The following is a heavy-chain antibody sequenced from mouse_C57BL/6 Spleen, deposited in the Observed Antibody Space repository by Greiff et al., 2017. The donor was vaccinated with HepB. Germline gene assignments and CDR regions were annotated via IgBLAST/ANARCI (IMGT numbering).Heavy chain of an antibody. CDR1: GYTFTSYW. V-gene: IGHV1-52*01. Sequence: QVQLQQPGAELVRPGSSVKLSCKASGYTFTSYWMHWVKQRPIQGLEWIGNIDPSDSETHYNQKFKDKATLTVDKSSSTAYMQLSSLTSEDSAVYYCAREGDCGGYFDVWGTGTTVTVSS. J-gene: IGHJ1*03. CDR3: AREGDCGGYFDV. CDR2: IDPSDSET.